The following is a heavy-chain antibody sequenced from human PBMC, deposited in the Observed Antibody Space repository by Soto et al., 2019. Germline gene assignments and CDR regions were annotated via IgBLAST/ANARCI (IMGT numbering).Heavy chain of an antibody. V-gene: IGHV4-34*01. Sequence: QVQLQQWGAGLLKPSETLSLTCAVYAGSFSGYYWTWIRQSPGTGLEWIGEINHSGSTNYNPSLKSRVTISVDTSKNQYSLKLTSVTAADTAVYYCARDKITGLFDYWGQGTLVTVSS. D-gene: IGHD2-8*02. CDR2: INHSGST. CDR3: ARDKITGLFDY. CDR1: AGSFSGYY. J-gene: IGHJ4*02.